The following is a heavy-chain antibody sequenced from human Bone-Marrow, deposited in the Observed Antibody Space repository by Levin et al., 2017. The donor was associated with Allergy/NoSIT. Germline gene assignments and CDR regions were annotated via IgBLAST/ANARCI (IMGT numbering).Heavy chain of an antibody. Sequence: SETLSLTCTVSGGSISSYYWSWIRQPAGKGLEWIGRIYTSGSTNYNPSLKSRVTLSVDTSKNQFSLKLSSVTAADTAVYYCARGAYCSGGNCYWYFDLWGRGTLVTVSS. D-gene: IGHD2-15*01. CDR1: GGSISSYY. V-gene: IGHV4-4*07. CDR2: IYTSGST. J-gene: IGHJ2*01. CDR3: ARGAYCSGGNCYWYFDL.